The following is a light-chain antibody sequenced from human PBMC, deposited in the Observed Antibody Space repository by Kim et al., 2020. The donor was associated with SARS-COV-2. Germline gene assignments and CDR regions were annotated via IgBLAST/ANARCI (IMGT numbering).Light chain of an antibody. CDR1: SLRKNF. CDR2: GRN. V-gene: IGLV3-19*01. CDR3: SSRDGDSYHHV. J-gene: IGLJ1*01. Sequence: ALGQTVRITCQGDSLRKNFATWYQQKPGQAPVLDFYGRNFRPSGIPDRFSGSNSDNTASLTITGAQAGDEADYYCSSRDGDSYHHVFGAGTKVTVL.